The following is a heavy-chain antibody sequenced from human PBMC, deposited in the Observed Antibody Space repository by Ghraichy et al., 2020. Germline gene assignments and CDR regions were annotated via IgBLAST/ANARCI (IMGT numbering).Heavy chain of an antibody. CDR2: IRDSGAKI. V-gene: IGHV3-23*01. CDR1: AFTFSSYA. CDR3: AKGYLYEILTGYDSHFDF. D-gene: IGHD3-9*01. Sequence: GGSLRLSCVASAFTFSSYAMNWVRQAPGKGLEWVSGIRDSGAKIYYTDSVKGRFTISRDNSANTVFLQMTYLRLEDTAIYFCAKGYLYEILTGYDSHFDFWGQGTLVTVSS. J-gene: IGHJ4*02.